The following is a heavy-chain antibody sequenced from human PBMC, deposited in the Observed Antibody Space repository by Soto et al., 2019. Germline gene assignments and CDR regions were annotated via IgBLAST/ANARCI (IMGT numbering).Heavy chain of an antibody. CDR1: GFTFSSYS. CDR3: ARGPRVRYCSGGSCYPFDY. J-gene: IGHJ4*02. D-gene: IGHD2-15*01. V-gene: IGHV3-48*01. CDR2: ISSSSSTI. Sequence: EVQLVESGGGLVQPGGSLRLSCAASGFTFSSYSMNWVRQAPGKGLEWVSYISSSSSTIYYADSVKGRFTISRDNAKNSLYLQMNSLRAEDTAVYYCARGPRVRYCSGGSCYPFDYWGQGTLVTVSS.